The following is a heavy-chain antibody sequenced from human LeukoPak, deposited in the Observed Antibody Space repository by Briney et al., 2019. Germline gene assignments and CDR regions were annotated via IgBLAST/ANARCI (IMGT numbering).Heavy chain of an antibody. CDR3: ARGETMADYYYYMDV. Sequence: SETLSLTCTVSGGSISTYYWSWIRQPPGKGLEWIGYSGNTDYNPSLKSRVTMSVDTSINQFSLKLSSVTAADTAVYYCARGETMADYYYYMDVWGKGTTVTVSS. CDR1: GGSISTYY. J-gene: IGHJ6*03. D-gene: IGHD4/OR15-4a*01. CDR2: SGNT. V-gene: IGHV4-59*12.